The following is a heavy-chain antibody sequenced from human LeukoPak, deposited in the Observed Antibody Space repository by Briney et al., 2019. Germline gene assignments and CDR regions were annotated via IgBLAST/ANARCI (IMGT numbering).Heavy chain of an antibody. CDR3: ARVTYGNPYFDY. CDR2: IDTDGTST. CDR1: GFTFSSYW. V-gene: IGHV3-74*01. D-gene: IGHD4-23*01. J-gene: IGHJ4*02. Sequence: GGSLRLSCAASGFTFSSYWMHWVRQAPGKGLEWVSHIDTDGTSTDYADSVKGRFTITRDNAKNTLYLQMNSLRAEDTAVYYCARVTYGNPYFDYWGQGTLVTVSS.